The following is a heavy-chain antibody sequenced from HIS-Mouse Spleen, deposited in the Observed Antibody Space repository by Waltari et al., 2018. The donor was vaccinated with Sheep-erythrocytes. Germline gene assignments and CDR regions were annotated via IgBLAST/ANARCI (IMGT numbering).Heavy chain of an antibody. Sequence: QVQLVESGGGVVQPGRSLRLSCAASGFILSSYGMHWVRQAPRERLEWAQVISVDWSNKYYDESVRDRLTLSRNNSTNTLSLQMNGLRAEDTAVYYCARDFYYGSGSYSAFDIWGPGTMVTVSS. V-gene: IGHV3-33*01. CDR3: ARDFYYGSGSYSAFDI. D-gene: IGHD3-10*01. J-gene: IGHJ3*02. CDR1: GFILSSYG. CDR2: ISVDWSNK.